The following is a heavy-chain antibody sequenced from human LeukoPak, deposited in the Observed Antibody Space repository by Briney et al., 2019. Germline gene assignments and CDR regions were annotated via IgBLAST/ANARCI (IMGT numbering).Heavy chain of an antibody. CDR2: ISSSSSYI. D-gene: IGHD2-2*01. J-gene: IGHJ3*02. CDR1: GFTFSSYS. Sequence: PGGSLRLSCAASGFTFSSYSMNWVRQAPGKGLEWVSSISSSSSYIYYADSVMGRFTISRDNAKNSLYLQMNSLRAEDTAVYYCAREDCSSTSCYLAAFDIWGQGTMVTVSS. V-gene: IGHV3-21*01. CDR3: AREDCSSTSCYLAAFDI.